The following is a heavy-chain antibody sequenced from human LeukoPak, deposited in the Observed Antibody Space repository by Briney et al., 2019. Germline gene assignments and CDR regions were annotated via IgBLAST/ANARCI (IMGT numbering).Heavy chain of an antibody. J-gene: IGHJ4*02. CDR3: ARSGYRHYDSSGYYGPDY. Sequence: GGSLRLSCAASGFTFSRYSMNWVRQAPGKGLEWVSSISSSSSYIYYADSVKGRFTISRDNAKNSLYLQMNSLRAEDTTVYYCARSGYRHYDSSGYYGPDYWGQGTLVTVSS. CDR2: ISSSSSYI. CDR1: GFTFSRYS. V-gene: IGHV3-21*01. D-gene: IGHD3-22*01.